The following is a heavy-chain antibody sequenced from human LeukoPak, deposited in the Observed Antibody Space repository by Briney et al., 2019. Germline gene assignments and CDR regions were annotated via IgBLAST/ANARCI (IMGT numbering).Heavy chain of an antibody. D-gene: IGHD2/OR15-2a*01. J-gene: IGHJ4*02. V-gene: IGHV3-11*04. CDR2: ISSSGSTI. CDR3: AREVPNSSEPFDY. Sequence: GGSLRLSCAASGFTFSDYYTSWIRQAPGKGLEWVSYISSSGSTIYYADSVKGRFTISRDNAKNSLYLQMNSLRAEDTAVYYCAREVPNSSEPFDYWGQGTLVTVSS. CDR1: GFTFSDYY.